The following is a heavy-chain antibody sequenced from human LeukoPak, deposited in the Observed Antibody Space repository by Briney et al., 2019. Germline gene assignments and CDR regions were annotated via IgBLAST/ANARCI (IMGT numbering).Heavy chain of an antibody. J-gene: IGHJ5*02. V-gene: IGHV1-69*01. D-gene: IGHD6-13*01. CDR1: GGSFSSYA. CDR3: ARELAAAAGFDP. Sequence: SVKVSCKASGGSFSSYAISWVRQAPGQGLEWMGGIIPIFGTANYAQKFQGRVTITADESTSTAYMELSSLRSEDTAVYCCARELAAAAGFDPWGQGTLVTVSS. CDR2: IIPIFGTA.